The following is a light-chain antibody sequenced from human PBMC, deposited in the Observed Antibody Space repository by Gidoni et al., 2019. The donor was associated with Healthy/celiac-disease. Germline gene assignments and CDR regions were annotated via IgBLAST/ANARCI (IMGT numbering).Light chain of an antibody. Sequence: EIVLTQSTGTLSLSPGERATLACRASQSVSSSYLAWYQQKPGQAPRLLIYGASSRATGIPDSFSGSGSGTDFTLTISRLEPEDFAVYYCQQYGSSPYTFGQGTKLEIK. CDR2: GAS. J-gene: IGKJ2*01. CDR3: QQYGSSPYT. CDR1: QSVSSSY. V-gene: IGKV3-20*01.